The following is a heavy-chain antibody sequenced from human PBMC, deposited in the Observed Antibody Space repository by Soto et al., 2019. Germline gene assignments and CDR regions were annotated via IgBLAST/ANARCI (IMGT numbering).Heavy chain of an antibody. CDR2: INTDGSIT. CDR3: TRDSGGRDAY. CDR1: GFTFSSYW. J-gene: IGHJ4*02. V-gene: IGHV3-74*01. Sequence: GGSLRLSCAASGFTFSSYWMHWVRQVPGKGLVWVSRINTDGSITSHADSVKGRFTISRDNAKNTLYLQMNSLRADDTAIYYCTRDSGGRDAYWGQGALVTVSS. D-gene: IGHD2-15*01.